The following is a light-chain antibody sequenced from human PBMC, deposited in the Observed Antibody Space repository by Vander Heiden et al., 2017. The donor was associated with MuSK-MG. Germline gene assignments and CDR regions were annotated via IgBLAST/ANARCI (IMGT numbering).Light chain of an antibody. J-gene: IGKJ3*01. CDR3: GQSYSTPG. CDR2: AAS. Sequence: DIQMTQSPSSLSASVGDSVTIPCRASQSISSYLNWYQQKPGKAPKLLIYAASSLQSGVPSRFSGSGSGTDFTLTISRLQPEDFATYYCGQSYSTPGFGPGTKVDIK. V-gene: IGKV1-39*01. CDR1: QSISSY.